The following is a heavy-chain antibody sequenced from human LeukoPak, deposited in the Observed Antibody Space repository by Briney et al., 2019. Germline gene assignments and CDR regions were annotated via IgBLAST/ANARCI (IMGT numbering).Heavy chain of an antibody. D-gene: IGHD3-10*01. V-gene: IGHV3-23*01. J-gene: IGHJ4*02. CDR3: AKGYYGSGSYGWFDY. CDR1: GFTFSSSA. Sequence: GGSLRLSCAASGFTFSSSAMNWVRQAPGKGLEWVSTISGSGDRTYYADSVKGRFTISRDNSKNTLFLQMNSLRAEDTAVYYCAKGYYGSGSYGWFDYWGQGTLVTVSS. CDR2: ISGSGDRT.